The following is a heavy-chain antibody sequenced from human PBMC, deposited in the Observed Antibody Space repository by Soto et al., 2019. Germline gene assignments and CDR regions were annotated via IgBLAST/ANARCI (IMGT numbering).Heavy chain of an antibody. J-gene: IGHJ3*02. V-gene: IGHV4-4*02. CDR2: IYHTGST. CDR3: ARGEWIQLWLFAFDI. CDR1: GGSISSSNW. D-gene: IGHD5-18*01. Sequence: SETLSLTCAVSGGSISSSNWWSWVRQPPGKGLEWIGEIYHTGSTNYNPSLKARVTISXXXAXXXXSLXXSXXTAXDTALYYCARGEWIQLWLFAFDIWGQGTVVT.